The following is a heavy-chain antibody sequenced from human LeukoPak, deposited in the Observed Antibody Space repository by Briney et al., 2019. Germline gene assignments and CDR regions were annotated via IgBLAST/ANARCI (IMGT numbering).Heavy chain of an antibody. CDR1: GFTFSSYA. Sequence: GGSLRLSCAASGFTFSSYAMSWVRQAPGKGLEWVSAISGSGGSTYYADSVKGRFTISRDNSKNTLYLQMNGLRAEDTAVYYCAKDPRSGSYSIFDYWGQGTLVTVSS. CDR2: ISGSGGST. V-gene: IGHV3-23*01. J-gene: IGHJ4*02. D-gene: IGHD1-26*01. CDR3: AKDPRSGSYSIFDY.